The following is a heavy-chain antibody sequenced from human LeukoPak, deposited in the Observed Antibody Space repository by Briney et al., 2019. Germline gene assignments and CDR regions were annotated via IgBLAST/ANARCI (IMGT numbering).Heavy chain of an antibody. J-gene: IGHJ4*02. CDR2: INPSGDSA. CDR3: AREDLEGWGSGFDY. D-gene: IGHD3-10*01. CDR1: GYTFTSHY. V-gene: IGHV1-46*01. Sequence: ASVKVSCKASGYTFTSHYIHWVRQAPGQGLEWMGIINPSGDSASYVHNFQGRVTMTRDTSTSTLYMELASLTSEDTAVYYCAREDLEGWGSGFDYWGQGTRVTVSS.